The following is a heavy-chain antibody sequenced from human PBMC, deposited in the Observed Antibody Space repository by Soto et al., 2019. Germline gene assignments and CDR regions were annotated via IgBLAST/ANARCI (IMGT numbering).Heavy chain of an antibody. J-gene: IGHJ4*02. D-gene: IGHD6-13*01. CDR1: GGSFNNYA. CDR2: IIPSSGTP. V-gene: IGHV1-69*01. Sequence: QVQLVQSGAEVKKPGSSAKVSCKASGGSFNNYAVTWVRQAPGQGLEWMGGIIPSSGTPNYAQRFQGRVTITADESTSTVSMELSSLRSEDTALYYCASSYGTSWYGDYWGQGTLVTVSS. CDR3: ASSYGTSWYGDY.